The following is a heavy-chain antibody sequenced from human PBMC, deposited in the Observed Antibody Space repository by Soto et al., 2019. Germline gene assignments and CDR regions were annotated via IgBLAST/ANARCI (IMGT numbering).Heavy chain of an antibody. CDR3: ARDRDHTYDY. J-gene: IGHJ4*02. CDR2: IIPIFGTT. V-gene: IGHV1-69*13. Sequence: ASVKVSCKASGGTFSSFAISWVRQAPGQGLEWMGGIIPIFGTTNYAQKFQGRVTITADESTSTAYMEVTTLRSEDTAVYYCARDRDHTYDYWGQGTLVTVSS. CDR1: GGTFSSFA.